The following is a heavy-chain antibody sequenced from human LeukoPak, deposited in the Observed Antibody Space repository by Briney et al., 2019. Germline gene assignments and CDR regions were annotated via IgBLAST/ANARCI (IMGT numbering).Heavy chain of an antibody. J-gene: IGHJ4*02. CDR1: GASISSYY. CDR2: TYYSGST. V-gene: IGHV4-59*01. CDR3: ARGSIAARVSTYYFDY. D-gene: IGHD6-6*01. Sequence: SETLSLTCTVSGASISSYYWSWIRQTPGKGLEWIGYTYYSGSTNYNPSLKSRVIISVDTSKNQFSLKLSSVTAADTAVYYCARGSIAARVSTYYFDYWGQGTLVTVSS.